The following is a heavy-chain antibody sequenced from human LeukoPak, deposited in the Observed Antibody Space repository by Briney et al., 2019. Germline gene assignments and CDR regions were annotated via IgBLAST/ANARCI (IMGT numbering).Heavy chain of an antibody. V-gene: IGHV1-46*01. Sequence: ASVKVSCKASGYTFTSYYMHWVRQAPGQGLEWMGIINPSGGSTSYARKFQGRVTMTRDTSTSTVYMELSSLRSEDTAVYYCARDRELMVYPPRFILAPGTATSSGYYYYGMDVWGQGTTVTVSS. CDR1: GYTFTSYY. CDR3: ARDRELMVYPPRFILAPGTATSSGYYYYGMDV. J-gene: IGHJ6*02. CDR2: INPSGGST. D-gene: IGHD2-8*01.